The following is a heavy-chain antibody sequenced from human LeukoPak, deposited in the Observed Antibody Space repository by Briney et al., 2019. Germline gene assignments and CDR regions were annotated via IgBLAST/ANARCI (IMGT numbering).Heavy chain of an antibody. CDR1: GFTFSSYA. D-gene: IGHD5-12*01. Sequence: XGSLRLSCSASGFTFSSYAMHWVRQAPGKGLEYVSAISSNGGSTYYADSVKGRSTISRDNSKNTLYLQMSSLRAEDTAVYYCVKRLRGYSGYDSTYFDYWGQGTLVTVSS. CDR3: VKRLRGYSGYDSTYFDY. CDR2: ISSNGGST. J-gene: IGHJ4*02. V-gene: IGHV3-64D*06.